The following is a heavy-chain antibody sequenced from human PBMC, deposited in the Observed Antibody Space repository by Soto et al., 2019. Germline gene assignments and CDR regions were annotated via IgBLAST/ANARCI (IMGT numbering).Heavy chain of an antibody. CDR3: ARSILTGYYYDGMDV. Sequence: TLSLTCAVSGGSISSGGYSWSWIRQPPGKGLEWIGYIYHSGSTYYNPSLKSRVTISVDRSKNQFSLKLSSVTAADTAVYYCARSILTGYYYDGMDVWGQGTTVTVYS. CDR2: IYHSGST. V-gene: IGHV4-30-2*01. J-gene: IGHJ6*02. D-gene: IGHD3-9*01. CDR1: GGSISSGGYS.